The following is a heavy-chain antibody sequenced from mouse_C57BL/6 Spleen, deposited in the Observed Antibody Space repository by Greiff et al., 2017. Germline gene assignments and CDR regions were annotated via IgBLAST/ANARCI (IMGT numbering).Heavy chain of an antibody. CDR2: IDPENGDT. CDR3: CYGNYY. CDR1: GFNIKDDY. Sequence: VQLQQSGAELVRPGASVKLSCTASGFNIKDDYMHWVQQRPEQGLEWIGWIDPENGDTEYASKVQGKATITADTYSNTAYLQLSSLTSEDTAVYYCCYGNYYWGQGTTLTVSS. V-gene: IGHV14-4*01. J-gene: IGHJ2*01. D-gene: IGHD2-1*01.